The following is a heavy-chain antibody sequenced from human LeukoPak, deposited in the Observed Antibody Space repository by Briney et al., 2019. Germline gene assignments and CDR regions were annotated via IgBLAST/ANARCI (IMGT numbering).Heavy chain of an antibody. CDR2: IWYDGSNK. CDR3: ARDSAGH. V-gene: IGHV3-33*01. D-gene: IGHD3-10*01. J-gene: IGHJ1*01. CDR1: GFTFSSYG. Sequence: GGSLRLSCAASGFTFSSYGMHWVRQAPGKGLEWVAVIWYDGSNKYYADSVKGRFTISRDNAKNSLYLQMNSLRAEDTAVYYCARDSAGHWGQGTLVTVSS.